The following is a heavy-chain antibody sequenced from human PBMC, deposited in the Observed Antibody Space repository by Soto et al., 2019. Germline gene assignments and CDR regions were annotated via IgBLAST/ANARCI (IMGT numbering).Heavy chain of an antibody. V-gene: IGHV3-33*01. J-gene: IGHJ4*02. Sequence: QVQLVESGVGVVQPGRSLRLSCAASGFTFSSYGMHWVRQAPGKGLEWVAVIWYDGSNKYYADSVKGRFTISRDNSKNTLYLQMNSLRAEDTAVYYCARDSDYGENFDYWGQGTLVTVSS. CDR2: IWYDGSNK. D-gene: IGHD4-17*01. CDR3: ARDSDYGENFDY. CDR1: GFTFSSYG.